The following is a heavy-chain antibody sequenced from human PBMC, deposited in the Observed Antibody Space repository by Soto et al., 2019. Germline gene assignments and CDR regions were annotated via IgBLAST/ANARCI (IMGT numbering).Heavy chain of an antibody. V-gene: IGHV3-66*01. D-gene: IGHD2-2*01. CDR3: ARGRGSTGYLGREHYFDH. Sequence: EVQVVESGGGLVQPGGSLRLSCAASGFSVTSNYMNWVRQAPGKGLEWVSIIDIGGNTYYADSVKDRFTISRDNSRNTLYPQMDSLRAEDTAVYYCARGRGSTGYLGREHYFDHWGQGTLVTVSP. CDR1: GFSVTSNY. CDR2: IDIGGNT. J-gene: IGHJ4*02.